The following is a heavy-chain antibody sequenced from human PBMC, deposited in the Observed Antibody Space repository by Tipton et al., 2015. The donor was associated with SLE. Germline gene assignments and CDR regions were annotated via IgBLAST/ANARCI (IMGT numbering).Heavy chain of an antibody. V-gene: IGHV4-38-2*02. CDR3: ARALEAAAPPDC. Sequence: TLFLTCTVSGYSISRGYYWGWIRQPPGGGLEWLGSVYPGGTAYYNPSLKSRVTVSVDTAKNQFSLKLSSVTAADTAVYYCARALEAAAPPDCWGQGTLVTVSS. D-gene: IGHD6-13*01. J-gene: IGHJ4*02. CDR2: VYPGGTA. CDR1: GYSISRGYY.